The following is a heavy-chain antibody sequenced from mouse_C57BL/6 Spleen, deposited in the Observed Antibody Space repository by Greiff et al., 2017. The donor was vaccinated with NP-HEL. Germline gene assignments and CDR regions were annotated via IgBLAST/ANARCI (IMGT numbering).Heavy chain of an antibody. J-gene: IGHJ3*01. CDR3: AREDYDYDAWFAY. V-gene: IGHV1-55*01. CDR1: GYTFTSYW. CDR2: IYPVSGST. D-gene: IGHD2-4*01. Sequence: QVQLQQPGAELVKPGASVKMSCKASGYTFTSYWITWVKQRPGQGLEWIGDIYPVSGSTNYNEKFKSKATLTVDTSSSTAYMQLSSLTSEDSAVYYCAREDYDYDAWFAYWGQGTLVTVSA.